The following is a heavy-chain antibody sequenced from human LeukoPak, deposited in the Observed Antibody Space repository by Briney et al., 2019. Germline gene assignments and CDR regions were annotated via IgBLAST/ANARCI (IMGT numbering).Heavy chain of an antibody. Sequence: GGSLRLSCAASGFTFSSYSMKWVRQAPGKGLEWVSSISSSSSYIYYADSVKGRFTISRDNAKNSLYLQMNSLRAEDTAVYYCARDSFGVSSSLDYWGQGTLVTVSS. CDR2: ISSSSSYI. D-gene: IGHD6-13*01. J-gene: IGHJ4*02. CDR3: ARDSFGVSSSLDY. CDR1: GFTFSSYS. V-gene: IGHV3-21*01.